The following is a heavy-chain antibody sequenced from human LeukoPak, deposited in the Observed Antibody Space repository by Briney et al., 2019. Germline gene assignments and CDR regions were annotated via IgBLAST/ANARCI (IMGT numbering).Heavy chain of an antibody. Sequence: SETLSLTCTVSGSSISSYYWSWIRQPPGKGLEWIGYIYYSGSTNYNPSLKSRVTISVDTSKNQFSLKLSSVTAADTAVYYCARRPRGVATTAFDYWGQGTLVTVSS. CDR3: ARRPRGVATTAFDY. V-gene: IGHV4-59*08. CDR1: GSSISSYY. J-gene: IGHJ4*02. D-gene: IGHD5-12*01. CDR2: IYYSGST.